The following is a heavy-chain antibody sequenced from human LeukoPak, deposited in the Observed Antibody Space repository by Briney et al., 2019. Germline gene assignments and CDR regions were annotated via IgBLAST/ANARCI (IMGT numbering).Heavy chain of an antibody. CDR1: GFSLSNYW. CDR3: ARVRDDGDPNNGFDV. CDR2: NNTDGSHT. J-gene: IGHJ3*01. Sequence: GGSLRLSCAASGFSLSNYWMHWVRQAPGKGLVWLSRNNTDGSHTIYADSVKGRLTISRDNAKNTLYLQMNSLRAEDTAVYYCARVRDDGDPNNGFDVWGQGTLVSVSS. V-gene: IGHV3-74*01. D-gene: IGHD4-17*01.